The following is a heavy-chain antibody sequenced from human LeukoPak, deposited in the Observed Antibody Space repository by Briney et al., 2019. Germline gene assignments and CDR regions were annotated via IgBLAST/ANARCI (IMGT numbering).Heavy chain of an antibody. CDR1: GYTFTSYG. Sequence: ASVKVSCKASGYTFTSYGISWVRQAPGQGLEWMGWISAYNGDTNYAQKLQGRVTMTTDTSTTTAYMELRSLRSDDTAVYYCARDRLKFRRVGLFDPWGQGTLVTVSS. D-gene: IGHD3-16*01. CDR3: ARDRLKFRRVGLFDP. J-gene: IGHJ5*02. V-gene: IGHV1-18*01. CDR2: ISAYNGDT.